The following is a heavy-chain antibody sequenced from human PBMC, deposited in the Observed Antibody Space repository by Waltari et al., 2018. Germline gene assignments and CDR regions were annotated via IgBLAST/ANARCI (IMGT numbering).Heavy chain of an antibody. CDR2: LKSKDEGGTT. CDR3: TTEGGRTWPMY. CDR1: GFTFANAW. V-gene: IGHV3-15*01. D-gene: IGHD2-2*01. Sequence: EVQLVESGGGLVKPGDSLRLSCVASGFTFANAWINWVRQAPGERLGGVGRLKSKDEGGTTDYAAPVKGRFAISRDDSKDTAYLQMNSLKTEDTAMYFCTTEGGRTWPMYWGQGTLVTVSS. J-gene: IGHJ4*02.